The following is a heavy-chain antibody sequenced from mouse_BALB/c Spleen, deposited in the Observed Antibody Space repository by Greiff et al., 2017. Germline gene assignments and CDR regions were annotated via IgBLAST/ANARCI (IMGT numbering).Heavy chain of an antibody. D-gene: IGHD2-10*02. J-gene: IGHJ4*01. CDR3: ARDKEYGNYVYAMDY. CDR1: GYSITSDYA. V-gene: IGHV3-2*02. CDR2: ISYSGST. Sequence: EVKLVESGPGLVKPSQSLSLTCTVTGYSITSDYAWNWIRQFPGNKLEWMGYISYSGSTSYNPSLKSRISITRDTSKNQFFLQLNSVTTEDTATYYCARDKEYGNYVYAMDYWGQGTSVTVSS.